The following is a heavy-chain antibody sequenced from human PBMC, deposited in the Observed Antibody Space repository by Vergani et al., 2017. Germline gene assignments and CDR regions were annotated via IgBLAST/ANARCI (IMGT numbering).Heavy chain of an antibody. V-gene: IGHV4-34*01. CDR3: ARVNTETNGHLYYYYYMDV. J-gene: IGHJ6*03. D-gene: IGHD4-11*01. CDR1: GGSFTSYH. Sequence: QVQLQQWGGGLLKPSETLSLTCVVNGGSFTSYHWTWIRQSPGEGLEWVCDIDHTGRPDYNPSLKSRLTMSVDKSRNQFSMTLNSVTATDTAIYFCARVNTETNGHLYYYYYMDVWGQGTAVPVS. CDR2: IDHTGRP.